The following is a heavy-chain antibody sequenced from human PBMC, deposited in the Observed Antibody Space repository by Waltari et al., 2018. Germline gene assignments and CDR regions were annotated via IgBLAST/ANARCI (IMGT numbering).Heavy chain of an antibody. Sequence: EVQLVQSGAEVKKPGATVKISCKASGYTFTDYYMHWVQQAPGKGLEWMGRVDPEDGETIYAEKFQGRVTITADTSTDTAYMELSSLRSEDTAVYYCAPLPSRDGYPNTLDYWGQGTLVTVSS. D-gene: IGHD5-12*01. CDR1: GYTFTDYY. V-gene: IGHV1-69-2*01. CDR2: VDPEDGET. CDR3: APLPSRDGYPNTLDY. J-gene: IGHJ4*02.